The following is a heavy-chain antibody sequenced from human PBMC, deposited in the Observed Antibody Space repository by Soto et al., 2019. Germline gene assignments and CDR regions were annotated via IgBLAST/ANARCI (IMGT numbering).Heavy chain of an antibody. D-gene: IGHD3-3*01. CDR3: ASGEYYDFWSGYFRY. Sequence: SETLSLTCAVYGGSFSGYYWSWIRQPPGKGLEWIGEINHSGSTNYNPSLKSRVTISVDTSKNQFSLKLSSVTAADTAVYYCASGEYYDFWSGYFRYWGPGTLVTVS. V-gene: IGHV4-34*01. J-gene: IGHJ4*02. CDR1: GGSFSGYY. CDR2: INHSGST.